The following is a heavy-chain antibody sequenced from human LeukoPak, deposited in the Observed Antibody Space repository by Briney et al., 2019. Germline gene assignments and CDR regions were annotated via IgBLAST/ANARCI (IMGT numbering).Heavy chain of an antibody. Sequence: GGSLRLSCAASGFTFSSYWMSWVRQAPGKGLEWVANIKQDGSEKYYVDSVKGRFTISRDNAKNSLYLQMNSLRAEDTAVYYCAKDRGGTTTYYFDYWGQGTLVTVSS. CDR2: IKQDGSEK. V-gene: IGHV3-7*03. CDR1: GFTFSSYW. J-gene: IGHJ4*02. CDR3: AKDRGGTTTYYFDY. D-gene: IGHD4-23*01.